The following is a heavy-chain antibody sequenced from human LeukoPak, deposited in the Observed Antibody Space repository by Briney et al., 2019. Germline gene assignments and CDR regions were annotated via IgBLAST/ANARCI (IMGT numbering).Heavy chain of an antibody. D-gene: IGHD6-19*01. CDR2: INTNTGNP. V-gene: IGHV7-4-1*02. Sequence: ASVTVSCKASGYTFNNYGISWVRQAPGQGLEWMGWINTNTGNPTYAQGFTGRFVFSLDTSVSTAYLQISSLKAEDTAVYYCARVRAVAGTRDLGYWGQGTLVTVSS. CDR3: ARVRAVAGTRDLGY. J-gene: IGHJ4*02. CDR1: GYTFNNYG.